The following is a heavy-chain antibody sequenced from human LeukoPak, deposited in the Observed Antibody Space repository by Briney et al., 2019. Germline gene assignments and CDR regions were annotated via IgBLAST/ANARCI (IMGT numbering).Heavy chain of an antibody. D-gene: IGHD1-26*01. V-gene: IGHV4-59*08. CDR3: ARHRRWGGEGATLDY. CDR2: IYYSGST. J-gene: IGHJ4*02. Sequence: SETLSLTCTVSGGSISSYYWSWIRQPPGKGLEWIGYIYYSGSTNYNPSLKSRVTISVDTSKNQFSLKLSSVTAADTAVYYCARHRRWGGEGATLDYWGQGTLVTVSS. CDR1: GGSISSYY.